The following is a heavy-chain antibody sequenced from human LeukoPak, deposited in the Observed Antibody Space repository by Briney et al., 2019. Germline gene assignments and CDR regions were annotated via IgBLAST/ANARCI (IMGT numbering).Heavy chain of an antibody. Sequence: PSETLSLTCTVSGVSISSYYWSWIRQPAGKGLEWIGRIYTSGSTNYNPSLKSRVTISVNTSKNQFSLKLSSVTAADTAVYYCARDSPQWELLPGYYYYYMDVWGKGTTVTISS. V-gene: IGHV4-4*07. J-gene: IGHJ6*03. CDR1: GVSISSYY. CDR3: ARDSPQWELLPGYYYYYMDV. D-gene: IGHD1-26*01. CDR2: IYTSGST.